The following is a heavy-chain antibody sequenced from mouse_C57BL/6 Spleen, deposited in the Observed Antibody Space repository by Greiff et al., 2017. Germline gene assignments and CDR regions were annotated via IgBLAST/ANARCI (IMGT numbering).Heavy chain of an antibody. V-gene: IGHV1-81*01. CDR2: IYPRSGNT. CDR3: ARAIPLYYSVSRGDFDY. J-gene: IGHJ2*01. D-gene: IGHD1-1*01. CDR1: GYTFTSYG. Sequence: VQLQQSGAELARPGASVKLSCKASGYTFTSYGISWVKQRTGQGLEWIGEIYPRSGNTYYNAKFTGKATLTADKSSSTAYVELRSLTSEDSAVYFCARAIPLYYSVSRGDFDYWGQGTTLTVSS.